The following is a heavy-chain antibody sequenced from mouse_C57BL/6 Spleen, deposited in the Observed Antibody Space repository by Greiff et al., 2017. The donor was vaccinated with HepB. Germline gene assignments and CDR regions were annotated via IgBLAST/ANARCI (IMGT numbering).Heavy chain of an antibody. CDR1: GYSFTDYY. J-gene: IGHJ4*01. CDR2: INPNYGTT. Sequence: EVQLQESGPELVKPGASVKISCKASGYSFTDYYMNWVKQSHGKSLEWIGVINPNYGTTSYNQKFKGKATLTVDRSSSTAYMQLNSLTSEDSAVYYCATSYYSTLYYAMDYWGQGTSVTVSS. V-gene: IGHV1-39*01. D-gene: IGHD2-5*01. CDR3: ATSYYSTLYYAMDY.